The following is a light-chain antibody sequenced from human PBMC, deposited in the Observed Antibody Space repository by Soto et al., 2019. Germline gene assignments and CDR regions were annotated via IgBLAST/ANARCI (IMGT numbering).Light chain of an antibody. J-gene: IGKJ1*01. CDR1: ERLSSVY. CDR2: GAS. Sequence: EIVLTQSLGTLSLSPGERATLSCRASERLSSVYLAWYQQRPGQPPRLLIYGASNRATGIPDRFSGSGSGTDFTLIINRLEPEDFAVYYCQQYGSSPWTFGQGTKVDI. V-gene: IGKV3-20*01. CDR3: QQYGSSPWT.